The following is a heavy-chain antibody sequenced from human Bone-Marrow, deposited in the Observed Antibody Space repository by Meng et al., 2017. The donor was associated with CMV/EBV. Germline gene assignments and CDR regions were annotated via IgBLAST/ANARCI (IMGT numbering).Heavy chain of an antibody. Sequence: GESLKISCAASGFTFSSYAMHWVRQAPGKGMEWVAVIAYDGSNKYYADPVKGRFTISRDNSKNTLYLQMNSLRAEDTAVYYCARVGDLYQPRVYYCGMDVWGQGTTVTVSS. J-gene: IGHJ6*02. CDR2: IAYDGSNK. D-gene: IGHD2-2*01. CDR1: GFTFSSYA. V-gene: IGHV3-30*04. CDR3: ARVGDLYQPRVYYCGMDV.